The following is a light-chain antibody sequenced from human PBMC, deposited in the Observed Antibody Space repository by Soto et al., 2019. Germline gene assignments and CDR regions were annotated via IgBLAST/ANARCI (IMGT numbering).Light chain of an antibody. CDR1: QSVSSTY. Sequence: EIVLTQSPGTLSLSPGERATLSCKASQSVSSTYLAWYQRKPGQAPRLLIYGTSSRATGIPDRFSGSGSGTDFTLTISRLEPEDFAVYYCQQYGRSTGAFGQGTKVDI. J-gene: IGKJ1*01. CDR2: GTS. V-gene: IGKV3-20*01. CDR3: QQYGRSTGA.